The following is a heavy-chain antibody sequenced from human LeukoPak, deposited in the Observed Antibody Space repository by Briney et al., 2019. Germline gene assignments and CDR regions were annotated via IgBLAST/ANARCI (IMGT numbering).Heavy chain of an antibody. CDR3: ARKGGDNSGLFDY. J-gene: IGHJ4*02. D-gene: IGHD4-23*01. Sequence: SETLSLTCTVSGGSITSHWGWIRQPPGKGLECIGYISIRGSTNYNPSLKSRVTISVDTSKNQFSLKLSSVTAADTAVYYCARKGGDNSGLFDYWGQGSLVIVSS. V-gene: IGHV4-4*09. CDR1: GGSITSH. CDR2: ISIRGST.